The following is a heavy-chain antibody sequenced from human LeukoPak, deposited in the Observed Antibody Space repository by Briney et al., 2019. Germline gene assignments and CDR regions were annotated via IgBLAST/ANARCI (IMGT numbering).Heavy chain of an antibody. CDR1: GFTFNNYW. CDR2: IKRDGSEK. CDR3: GRGDRGPY. Sequence: GGSLRLSCAASGFTFNNYWMSWVRQAPGKGLEWVATIKRDGSEKYNVGSVKGRFTISRDNAKNSQYLQMNSLRAEDTAVYFCGRGDRGPYWGQGTLVTVSS. V-gene: IGHV3-7*01. D-gene: IGHD3-10*01. J-gene: IGHJ4*02.